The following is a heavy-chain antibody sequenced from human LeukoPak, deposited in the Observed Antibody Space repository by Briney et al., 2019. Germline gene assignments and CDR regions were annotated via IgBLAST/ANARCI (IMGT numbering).Heavy chain of an antibody. CDR2: ISAYNGNT. CDR1: GYTFTSYG. CDR3: ARGDCSGGSCPSWFDP. Sequence: ASVKVSCKASGYTFTSYGISWVRQAPGQGLEWMGWISAYNGNTNYAQKLQGRVTMTTDTSTSTAYMELRSLRSDDTAVYYCARGDCSGGSCPSWFDPWGQGTLVTVSS. J-gene: IGHJ5*02. V-gene: IGHV1-18*01. D-gene: IGHD2-15*01.